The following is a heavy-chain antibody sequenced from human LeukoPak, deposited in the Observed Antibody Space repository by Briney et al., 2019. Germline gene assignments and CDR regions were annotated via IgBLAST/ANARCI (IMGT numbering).Heavy chain of an antibody. D-gene: IGHD6-13*01. Sequence: GGSLRLSCAASGFTFSSYEMNWVRQAPGKGLEWVSYISSSGSTIYYADSVKGRFTISRDNAKNSLYLQMNSLRAEDTAVYYSASLQPPAGYSSSWGQGTLVTVSS. CDR3: ASLQPPAGYSSS. V-gene: IGHV3-48*03. CDR1: GFTFSSYE. CDR2: ISSSGSTI. J-gene: IGHJ4*02.